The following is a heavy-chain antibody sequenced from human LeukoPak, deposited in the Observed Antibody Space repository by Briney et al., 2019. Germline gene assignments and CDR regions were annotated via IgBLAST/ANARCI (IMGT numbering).Heavy chain of an antibody. J-gene: IGHJ6*02. V-gene: IGHV3-21*01. Sequence: GGSLRLSCAASGFTFSSYSMNWVRQAPGKGLEWVSSISSSSSYIYYADSVKGRFTISRDNAKNSLYLQMNSLRAEDTAVYYCARDFGVVVAATYYYYGMDVWGQGTTVTVSS. CDR3: ARDFGVVVAATYYYYGMDV. CDR2: ISSSSSYI. D-gene: IGHD2-15*01. CDR1: GFTFSSYS.